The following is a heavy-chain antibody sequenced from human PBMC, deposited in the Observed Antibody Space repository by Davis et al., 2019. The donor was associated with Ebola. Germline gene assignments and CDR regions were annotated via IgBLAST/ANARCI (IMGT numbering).Heavy chain of an antibody. V-gene: IGHV3-21*01. Sequence: GESLKISCAASGFTFSSYSMNWVRQAPGKGLEWVSSISSSSSYIYYADSVKGRFTISRDNAKNSLYLQMNRLRAEDTAVYYCARNLGYCSSTSCFYGMDVWGQGTTVTVSS. CDR2: ISSSSSYI. J-gene: IGHJ6*02. CDR3: ARNLGYCSSTSCFYGMDV. D-gene: IGHD2-2*01. CDR1: GFTFSSYS.